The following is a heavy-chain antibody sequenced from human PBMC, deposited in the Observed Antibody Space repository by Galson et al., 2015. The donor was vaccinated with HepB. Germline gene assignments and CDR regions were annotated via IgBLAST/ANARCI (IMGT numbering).Heavy chain of an antibody. J-gene: IGHJ4*02. V-gene: IGHV2-70*01. D-gene: IGHD3-10*01. CDR3: ARATYYYGFSGIYTYYFDH. Sequence: PALVKPTQTLTLTCTFSGFSLSSSRMSVAWIRQSPGKALEWLALIDWDDDIYYSTSLKTRLTISKGTPSNEVVLTVTNMDPVDTATYFCARATYYYGFSGIYTYYFDHWGQGILVTVAS. CDR1: GFSLSSSRMS. CDR2: IDWDDDI.